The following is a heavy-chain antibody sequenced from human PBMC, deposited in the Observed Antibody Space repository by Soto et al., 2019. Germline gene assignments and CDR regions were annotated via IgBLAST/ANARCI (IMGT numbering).Heavy chain of an antibody. D-gene: IGHD1-26*01. CDR2: ISWNSGSI. CDR3: AKDKGATIFDY. V-gene: IGHV3-9*01. J-gene: IGHJ4*02. CDR1: GFTFDDYA. Sequence: PGGSLRLSCAASGFTFDDYAMHWVRQAPGKGLEWVSGISWNSGSIGYADSVKGRFTISRDNAKNSLYLQMNSLRAEDTALYYCAKDKGATIFDYWGQGTLVTVSS.